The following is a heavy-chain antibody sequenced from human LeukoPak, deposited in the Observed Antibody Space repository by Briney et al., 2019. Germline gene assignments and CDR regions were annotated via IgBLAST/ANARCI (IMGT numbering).Heavy chain of an antibody. J-gene: IGHJ4*02. D-gene: IGHD4-17*01. CDR2: IIPIFGTA. Sequence: SVKVSCKASGGTFSSYAISWVRQAPGQGLEWMGGIIPIFGTANYAQKFQGRVTITTDESTSTAYMELSSLRSEDTAVYYCARAYGDNEPFDYWGQGTLVTVSS. CDR3: ARAYGDNEPFDY. V-gene: IGHV1-69*05. CDR1: GGTFSSYA.